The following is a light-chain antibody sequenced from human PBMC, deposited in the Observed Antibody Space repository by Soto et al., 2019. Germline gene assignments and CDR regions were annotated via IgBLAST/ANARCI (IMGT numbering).Light chain of an antibody. Sequence: QSVLTQPASVSGSPGQSITISCTGTSSDVGGYNYVSWYQQHPGKAPKLMIYDVTNRPSGVSNRFSGSKSGNTASLTISGLQAEYEADYYCSSYTTRSTRVFGGGTKVTVL. V-gene: IGLV2-14*01. J-gene: IGLJ2*01. CDR2: DVT. CDR1: SSDVGGYNY. CDR3: SSYTTRSTRV.